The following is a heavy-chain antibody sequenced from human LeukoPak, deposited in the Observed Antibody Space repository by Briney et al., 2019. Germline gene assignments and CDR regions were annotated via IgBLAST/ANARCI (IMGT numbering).Heavy chain of an antibody. D-gene: IGHD1-26*01. CDR2: ISAYNGNT. V-gene: IGHV1-18*04. CDR1: GYTFTSYY. CDR3: ARDSTLWELLPPLDY. J-gene: IGHJ4*02. Sequence: PGASVKVSCTASGYTFTSYYMHWVRQAPGQGLEWMGWISAYNGNTNYAQKLQGRVTMTTDTSTSTAYMELRSLRSDDTAVYYCARDSTLWELLPPLDYWGQGTLVTVSS.